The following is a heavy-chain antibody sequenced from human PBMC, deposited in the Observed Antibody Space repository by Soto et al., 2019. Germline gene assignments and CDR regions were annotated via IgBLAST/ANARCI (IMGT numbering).Heavy chain of an antibody. CDR2: ISYDGSNK. D-gene: IGHD1-1*01. Sequence: QVQLVESGGGVVQPGRSLRLSCAASGFTFSSYGMHWVRQAPGKGLEWVAVISYDGSNKYYADSVKGRFTISRDNSKNTLYLQMNSLRAEDTAVYYCAKASGTDRHYYYGMDVWGQWTTVTVSS. J-gene: IGHJ6*02. CDR3: AKASGTDRHYYYGMDV. CDR1: GFTFSSYG. V-gene: IGHV3-30*18.